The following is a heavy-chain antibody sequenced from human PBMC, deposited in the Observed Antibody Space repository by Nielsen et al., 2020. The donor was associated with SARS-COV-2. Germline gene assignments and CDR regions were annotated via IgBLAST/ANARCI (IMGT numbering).Heavy chain of an antibody. CDR3: ARGPITFGGVIVPFDY. CDR2: ISGGGDSA. J-gene: IGHJ4*02. Sequence: GESLKISCAASGFTFSGYTMSWVRQVPGKGLEWVSSISGGGDSAYYADSVGGRFAISRDNSKNTLYLQMNSLRAEDTAVYYCARGPITFGGVIVPFDYWGQETLVTVSS. V-gene: IGHV3-23*01. D-gene: IGHD3-16*02. CDR1: GFTFSGYT.